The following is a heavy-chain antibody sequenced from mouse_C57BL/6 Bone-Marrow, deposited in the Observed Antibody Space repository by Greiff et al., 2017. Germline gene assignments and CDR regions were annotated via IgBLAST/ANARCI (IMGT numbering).Heavy chain of an antibody. V-gene: IGHV5-2*01. Sequence: EVQLVESGGGLVQPGESLKLSCESNEYEFPSHDMSWVRKTPEKRLELVAAINSDGGSTYYPDTMERRFIISRDNTKKTLYLQMSSLRSEDTAVYYCARHAAVVARDWYFDVWGTGTTVTVSS. CDR2: INSDGGST. CDR1: EYEFPSHD. J-gene: IGHJ1*03. CDR3: ARHAAVVARDWYFDV. D-gene: IGHD1-1*01.